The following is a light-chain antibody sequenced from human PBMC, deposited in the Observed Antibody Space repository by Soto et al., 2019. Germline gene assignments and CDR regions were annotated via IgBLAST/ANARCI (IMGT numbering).Light chain of an antibody. CDR3: SSYTSSSTEVL. Sequence: QSALTQPASVSGSPGQSITISCTGTSSDVGGYNYVSWYQQHPGKAPKLMIYEVSYRPSGVSNRFSGSKSGNTASLTISGLQAEDEAYYYCSSYTSSSTEVLFGGGTKLTVL. J-gene: IGLJ2*01. V-gene: IGLV2-14*01. CDR1: SSDVGGYNY. CDR2: EVS.